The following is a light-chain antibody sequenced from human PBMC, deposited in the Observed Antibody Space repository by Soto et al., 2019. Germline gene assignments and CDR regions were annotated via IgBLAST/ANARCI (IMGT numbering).Light chain of an antibody. V-gene: IGKV1-33*01. J-gene: IGKJ5*01. CDR2: DVS. Sequence: DIQMTQSPSSLSASVGDRVTITCQARHDISNYLSWYHQKPGKAPNLLIYDVSNLMTGVPSRFSGSGSCTDFIFITSSLQPENIATDYYQQYCNHPITFGQGTRLEIK. CDR3: QQYCNHPIT. CDR1: HDISNY.